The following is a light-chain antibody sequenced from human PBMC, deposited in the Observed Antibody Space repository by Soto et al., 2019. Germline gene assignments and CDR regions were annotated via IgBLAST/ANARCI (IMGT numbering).Light chain of an antibody. CDR1: SSDVGGYNY. Sequence: QSALTQPPSASGSPGQSVTISCTGTSSDVGGYNYVSWYQQHPGKAPKLMIYEVSKRPSGVPDRFSGSKSGNTASLTVSGLQAEDEADYYCSSYAGSINVLFGGGTQLTVL. J-gene: IGLJ2*01. CDR2: EVS. CDR3: SSYAGSINVL. V-gene: IGLV2-8*01.